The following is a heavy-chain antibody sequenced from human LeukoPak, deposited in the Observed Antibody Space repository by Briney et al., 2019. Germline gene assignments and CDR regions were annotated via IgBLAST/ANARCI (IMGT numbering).Heavy chain of an antibody. J-gene: IGHJ5*02. CDR2: IWYDGSNK. V-gene: IGHV3-33*01. CDR3: ARDRQRYCSSTSCYFGP. Sequence: PGRSLRLSCAASGFTFSSYGMHWVRQAPGKGLEWVAVIWYDGSNKYYADSVKGRFTISRDNSKNTLYLQMNSLRAEDTAVYYCARDRQRYCSSTSCYFGPWGQGTLVTVSS. CDR1: GFTFSSYG. D-gene: IGHD2-2*01.